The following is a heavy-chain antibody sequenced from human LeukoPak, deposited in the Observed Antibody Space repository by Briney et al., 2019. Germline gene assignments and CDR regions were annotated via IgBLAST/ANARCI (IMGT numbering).Heavy chain of an antibody. CDR3: ARAPFSGSYYIGRLTFDY. V-gene: IGHV1-69*05. Sequence: GASVKVSCKASGGTFSSYAISWVRQAPGQGLEWMEGIIPIFGTANYAQKFQGRVTITTDESTSTAYMELSSLRSEDTAVYYCARAPFSGSYYIGRLTFDYWGQGTLVTVSS. CDR2: IIPIFGTA. CDR1: GGTFSSYA. D-gene: IGHD1-26*01. J-gene: IGHJ4*02.